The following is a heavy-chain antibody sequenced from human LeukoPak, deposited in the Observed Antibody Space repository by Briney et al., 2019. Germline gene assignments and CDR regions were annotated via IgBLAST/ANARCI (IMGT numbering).Heavy chain of an antibody. Sequence: GGSLRLSCAASGFTFSSYWMSWVRQAPGKGLEWVANIKQDGSEKYYVDSVKGRFTISRDNAKNSLYLQMNSLRAEDTAVYYCARVDFWSGYYRYYYYYYMDVWGKGTTVTVSS. J-gene: IGHJ6*03. V-gene: IGHV3-7*01. CDR2: IKQDGSEK. D-gene: IGHD3-3*01. CDR3: ARVDFWSGYYRYYYYYYMDV. CDR1: GFTFSSYW.